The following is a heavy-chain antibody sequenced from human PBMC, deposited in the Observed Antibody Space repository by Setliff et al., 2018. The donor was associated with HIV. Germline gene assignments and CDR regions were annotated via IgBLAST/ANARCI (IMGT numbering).Heavy chain of an antibody. CDR2: ISPYNGNT. Sequence: GASVKVSCKASGYTFTNFGITWVRQAPGQGLEWMGWISPYNGNTNYAPELHGRVTMTTDTSTRTASLELRSLRSDDTAVYYCARDRIPSKLLLESDYWGQGTLVTVSS. CDR1: GYTFTNFG. J-gene: IGHJ4*02. CDR3: ARDRIPSKLLLESDY. D-gene: IGHD3-22*01. V-gene: IGHV1-18*01.